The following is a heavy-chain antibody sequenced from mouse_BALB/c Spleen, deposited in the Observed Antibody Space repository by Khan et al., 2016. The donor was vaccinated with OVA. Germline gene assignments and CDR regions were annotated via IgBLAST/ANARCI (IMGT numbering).Heavy chain of an antibody. V-gene: IGHV5-6*01. CDR1: GFTFSNYG. Sequence: EVQLVESGGDLVKPGGSLKLSCAASGFTFSNYGMSWVRQTPDKRLEWVATISSDGTYTYYPDSVKGRFTISRNNAKNTLYLQMSSLKSEDTAMDYCTRHLTGSFAYWGQGNLVNVS. CDR2: ISSDGTYT. J-gene: IGHJ3*01. D-gene: IGHD4-1*01. CDR3: TRHLTGSFAY.